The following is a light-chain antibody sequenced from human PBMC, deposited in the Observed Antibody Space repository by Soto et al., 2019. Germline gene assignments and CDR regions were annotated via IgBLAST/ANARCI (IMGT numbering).Light chain of an antibody. J-gene: IGLJ2*01. CDR3: TSYASSSPPVL. CDR2: DVT. Sequence: QSALTQPASVSGSPGQSITISCTGTSSDIGGYKYVSWYQHHPGTATKLMIYDVTNRPSGVSNRFSGSKSGNTASLTISGLQAEDEGDYYCTSYASSSPPVLFGGGTKVTVL. CDR1: SSDIGGYKY. V-gene: IGLV2-14*03.